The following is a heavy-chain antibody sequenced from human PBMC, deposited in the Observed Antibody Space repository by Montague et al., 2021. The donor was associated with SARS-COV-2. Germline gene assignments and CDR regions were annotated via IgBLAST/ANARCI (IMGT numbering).Heavy chain of an antibody. V-gene: IGHV3-7*01. CDR2: IKPDGSAG. CDR3: AKGSV. CDR1: GFTFSSYA. J-gene: IGHJ6*02. Sequence: SLRLSCAASGFTFSSYAVSWVRQAPGKGLEWVANIKPDGSAGYYVDSVKGRFTISRDNAKNSLYLQMNSLRAEDTAVYYCAKGSVWGQGTTVTVSS.